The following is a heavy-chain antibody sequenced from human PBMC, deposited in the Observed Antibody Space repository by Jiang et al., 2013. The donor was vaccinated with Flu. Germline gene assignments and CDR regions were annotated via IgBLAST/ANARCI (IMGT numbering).Heavy chain of an antibody. CDR3: AREGNYGDPLYYYYGMDV. D-gene: IGHD4-17*01. V-gene: IGHV3-33*01. J-gene: IGHJ6*04. CDR1: GFTFSSYG. Sequence: QLLESGGGVVQPGRSLRLSCAASGFTFSSYGMHWVRQAPGKGLEWVAVIWYDGSNKYYADSVKGRFTISRDNSKNTLYLQMNSPRAEDTAVYYCAREGNYGDPLYYYYGMDVWGKGTTVTVSS. CDR2: IWYDGSNK.